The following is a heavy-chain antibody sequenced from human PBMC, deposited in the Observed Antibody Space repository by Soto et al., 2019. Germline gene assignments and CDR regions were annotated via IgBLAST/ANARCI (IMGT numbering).Heavy chain of an antibody. CDR1: GFTFSSYG. CDR3: AKDLSGITGTKNYLDY. Sequence: GGSLRLSCAASGFTFSSYGMHWVRQAPGKGLEWVAAISGSGSNKYYADSVKGRFTISRDNSKNTLYLQMNSLRAEDTAVYYCAKDLSGITGTKNYLDYWGQGTLVTVSS. D-gene: IGHD1-20*01. CDR2: ISGSGSNK. J-gene: IGHJ4*02. V-gene: IGHV3-33*06.